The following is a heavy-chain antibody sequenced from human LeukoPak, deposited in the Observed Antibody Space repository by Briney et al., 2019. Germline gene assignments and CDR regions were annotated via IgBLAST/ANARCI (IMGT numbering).Heavy chain of an antibody. D-gene: IGHD2-15*01. J-gene: IGHJ4*02. CDR1: GFSFSTYS. V-gene: IGHV3-21*01. Sequence: AGGSLRLSCAASGFSFSTYSMNWVRQAPGKGLEWVSSIANSVIHIYYADSVKGRFTVSRDNAKNSLYLQMDGLRAEDTAIYYCARDFGGTLKTALDYWGQGTLVTVSS. CDR2: IANSVIHI. CDR3: ARDFGGTLKTALDY.